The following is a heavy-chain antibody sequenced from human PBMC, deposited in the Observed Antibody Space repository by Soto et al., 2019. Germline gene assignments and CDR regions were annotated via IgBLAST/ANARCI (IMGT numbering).Heavy chain of an antibody. CDR3: AREASVLIPAAQPSRFDS. V-gene: IGHV1-18*01. CDR2: ISPYSGYT. D-gene: IGHD2-2*01. Sequence: ASVKVSCKGFGYSFMKYGINWVRQAPGQGLEWVGWISPYSGYTHSAQKFHGRLTLTTNTAASTAYMELRILRSADTALYYCAREASVLIPAAQPSRFDSWGQGTLVTVSS. CDR1: GYSFMKYG. J-gene: IGHJ4*02.